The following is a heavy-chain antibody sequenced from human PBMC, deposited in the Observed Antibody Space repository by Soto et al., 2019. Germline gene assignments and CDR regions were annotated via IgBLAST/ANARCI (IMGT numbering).Heavy chain of an antibody. V-gene: IGHV1-69*13. CDR3: AETRIRYFDWLFLDAFDI. Sequence: ASVKVSCKASGGTFSSYAISWVRQAPGQGLEWMGGIIPIFGTANYAQKFQGRVTITADESTSTAYMELSSLRSEDTAVYYCAETRIRYFDWLFLDAFDIWGQGTMVTVSS. CDR2: IIPIFGTA. J-gene: IGHJ3*02. D-gene: IGHD3-9*01. CDR1: GGTFSSYA.